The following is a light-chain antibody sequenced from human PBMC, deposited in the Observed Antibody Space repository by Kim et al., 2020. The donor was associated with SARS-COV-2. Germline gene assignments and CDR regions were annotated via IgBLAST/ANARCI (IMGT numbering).Light chain of an antibody. CDR2: QAS. J-gene: IGKJ2*01. CDR1: QSVTTW. Sequence: DIQMTQSPSTLSASVGDRVSITCRASQSVTTWVAWYQHKPGKAPKLLIYQASTLQSGVPSRFSGTGFGTEFTLTITRLEPDYFATYYCHHYNHGHTFGQGTYLEIK. V-gene: IGKV1-5*03. CDR3: HHYNHGHT.